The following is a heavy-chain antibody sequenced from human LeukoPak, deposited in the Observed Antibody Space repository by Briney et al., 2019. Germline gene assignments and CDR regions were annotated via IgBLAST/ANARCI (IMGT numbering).Heavy chain of an antibody. CDR2: IYYSGST. CDR3: ARRYCTGGTCYSDRGAFDI. Sequence: KPSETLSLTCTVSGGSISSSSYYWGWIRQPPGKGLEWIGSIYYSGSTYYNPSLKSRVTISVDTSKSQFSLKLSSVTAADTAVYYCARRYCTGGTCYSDRGAFDIWGQGTMVTVSS. J-gene: IGHJ3*02. D-gene: IGHD2-15*01. V-gene: IGHV4-39*07. CDR1: GGSISSSSYY.